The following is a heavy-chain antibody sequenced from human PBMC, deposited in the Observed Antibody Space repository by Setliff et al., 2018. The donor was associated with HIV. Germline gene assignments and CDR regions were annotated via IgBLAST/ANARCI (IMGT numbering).Heavy chain of an antibody. Sequence: SVKVSCKASGGTFSNYGMSWVRQAPGQGLEWMGGIIPISGTANYAQKFQGRVPITTDKSTSTAYMELSGLRSEDTAVYYCARDFGGYCSSMSCPGLFDPWGQGTLVTVSS. V-gene: IGHV1-69*05. CDR1: GGTFSNYG. D-gene: IGHD2-2*01. J-gene: IGHJ5*02. CDR3: ARDFGGYCSSMSCPGLFDP. CDR2: IIPISGTA.